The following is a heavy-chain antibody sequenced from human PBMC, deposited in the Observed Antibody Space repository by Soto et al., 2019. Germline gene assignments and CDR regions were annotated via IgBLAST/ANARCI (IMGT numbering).Heavy chain of an antibody. CDR1: ADSFSTYW. D-gene: IGHD3-10*01. V-gene: IGHV5-51*01. Sequence: GESLKISFTVYADSFSTYWIVWVRQMPGKGLECMGVTYPGDSDTRYSPSFEGQVTLSADNSISTAYLQWSSLKASDTAMYYCARRGYGSGSYLFDPWGQGTLVTVSS. J-gene: IGHJ5*02. CDR2: TYPGDSDT. CDR3: ARRGYGSGSYLFDP.